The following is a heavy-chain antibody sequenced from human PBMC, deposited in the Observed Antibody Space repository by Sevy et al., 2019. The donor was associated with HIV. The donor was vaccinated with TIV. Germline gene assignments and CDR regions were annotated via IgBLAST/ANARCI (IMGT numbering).Heavy chain of an antibody. J-gene: IGHJ3*02. CDR2: IKKDGSEK. Sequence: GGSLRLSCAASGFTFSSYWMSWVRQAPGKGLEWVAKIKKDGSEKYYVDSVKGRFTISRDNAKNSLYLQMNSLRAEDTAVYYCARDRYYDSGEDGFDIWGQGTMVTVSS. CDR1: GFTFSSYW. V-gene: IGHV3-7*01. D-gene: IGHD3-10*01. CDR3: ARDRYYDSGEDGFDI.